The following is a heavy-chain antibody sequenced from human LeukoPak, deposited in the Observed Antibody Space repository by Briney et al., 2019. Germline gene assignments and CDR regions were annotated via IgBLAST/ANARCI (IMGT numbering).Heavy chain of an antibody. D-gene: IGHD2-2*01. V-gene: IGHV3-23*01. CDR2: ISGSGGST. CDR3: AKAGNIVVVPAGNFYFGY. J-gene: IGHJ4*02. Sequence: GGSLRLSSAASGFTFSSYAMSWVRQAPGKGLEWVSAISGSGGSTYYADSVKGRFTISRDNSKNTLYLQMNSLRAEDTAVYYCAKAGNIVVVPAGNFYFGYWGQGTLVTVSS. CDR1: GFTFSSYA.